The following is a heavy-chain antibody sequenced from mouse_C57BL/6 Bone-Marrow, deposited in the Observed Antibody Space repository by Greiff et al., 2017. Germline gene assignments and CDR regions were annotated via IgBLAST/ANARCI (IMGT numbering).Heavy chain of an antibody. CDR2: IDPNSGGT. CDR1: GYTFTSYW. CDR3: ARRALFITTVVPYYFDY. Sequence: QVQLQQPGAELVKPGASVKLSCKASGYTFTSYWMHWVKQRPGRGLEWIGRIDPNSGGTKYNEKFKSKATLTVDKPSSTAYMQLSSLTSEDSAVYYCARRALFITTVVPYYFDYWGQGTTLTVSS. J-gene: IGHJ2*01. D-gene: IGHD1-1*01. V-gene: IGHV1-72*01.